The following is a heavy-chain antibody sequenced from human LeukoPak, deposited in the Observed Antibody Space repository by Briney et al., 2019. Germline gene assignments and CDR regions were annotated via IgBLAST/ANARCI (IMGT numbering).Heavy chain of an antibody. J-gene: IGHJ4*02. CDR1: GFTFSSYS. CDR3: ARGYYYDSSGYNYFDY. D-gene: IGHD3-22*01. Sequence: NPGGSLRLSXAASGFTFSSYSMNWVRQAPGKGLEWVSSISSSSSYIYYADSVKGRFTISRDNAKNSLYLQMNSLRAEDTAVYYCARGYYYDSSGYNYFDYWGQGTLVTVSS. CDR2: ISSSSSYI. V-gene: IGHV3-21*01.